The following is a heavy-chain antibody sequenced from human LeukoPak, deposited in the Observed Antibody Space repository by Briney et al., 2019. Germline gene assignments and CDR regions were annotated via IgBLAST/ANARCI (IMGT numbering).Heavy chain of an antibody. D-gene: IGHD5-24*01. CDR2: ISSSSSYI. Sequence: GGSLRVSCAASGFTFSSYNMNWVGQAPGKGLPWVSSISSSSSYIYYADSVRGRFTISRDNAKNSLYLQMNSLRAEDTAVYYCARGRDGSQSPIDDWGQGTLVTVSS. J-gene: IGHJ4*02. V-gene: IGHV3-21*01. CDR3: ARGRDGSQSPIDD. CDR1: GFTFSSYN.